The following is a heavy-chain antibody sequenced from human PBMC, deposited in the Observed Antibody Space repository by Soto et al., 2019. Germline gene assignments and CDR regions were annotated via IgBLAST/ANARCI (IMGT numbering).Heavy chain of an antibody. D-gene: IGHD6-6*01. J-gene: IGHJ6*02. CDR2: ISAYNGNT. V-gene: IGHV1-18*04. CDR1: GYTFTSYG. CDR3: ARSRLYSSSSNYYYYGMDV. Sequence: VKVSCKASGYTFTSYGISWVRQAPGQGLEWMGWISAYNGNTNYAQKLQGRVTMTTDTSTSTAYMELRSLRSDDTAVYYCARSRLYSSSSNYYYYGMDVWGQGTTVTVSS.